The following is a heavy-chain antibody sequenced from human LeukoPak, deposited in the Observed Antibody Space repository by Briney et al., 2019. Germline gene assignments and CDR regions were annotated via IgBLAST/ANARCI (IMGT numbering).Heavy chain of an antibody. D-gene: IGHD3-10*01. CDR3: TRDHYLSGFT. Sequence: PSETLSLTCTVSSGSVSVHSHYWSWVRQPPGMGLEWIGCIYYTGSTYYNASLKSRVTISVDTSKNQFSLNLTSVTAADTAVYYCTRDHYLSGFTWGQGTLVTVSS. CDR2: IYYTGST. J-gene: IGHJ4*02. V-gene: IGHV4-39*07. CDR1: SGSVSVHSHY.